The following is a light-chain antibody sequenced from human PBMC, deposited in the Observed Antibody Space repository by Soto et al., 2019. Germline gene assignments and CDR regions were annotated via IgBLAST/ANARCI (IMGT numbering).Light chain of an antibody. J-gene: IGKJ5*01. V-gene: IGKV3-15*01. CDR1: QGVSRK. CDR3: QQRSQWPPMT. Sequence: DIVMTQSPATLSVAPGERVTFSCRASQGVSRKLAWYQHKPGQAPRLLISGASTGATGIPARFSGSGSGTEFTLTISSLEPEDVAVYYCQQRSQWPPMTFGQGTRLEMK. CDR2: GAS.